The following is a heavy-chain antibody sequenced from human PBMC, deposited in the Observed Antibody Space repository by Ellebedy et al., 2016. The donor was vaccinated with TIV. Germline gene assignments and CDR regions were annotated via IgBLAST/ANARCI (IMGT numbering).Heavy chain of an antibody. D-gene: IGHD1-1*01. CDR2: ISSGGIT. CDR1: GFTFSASG. CDR3: VKGSGTMDV. Sequence: GESLKISCAASGFTFSASGMTWARQAPGKGLEGVSGISSGGITYYADSVRGRFTISRDNSKNTLYLQMNSLRAEDTATYYCVKGSGTMDVWGQGTTVTVSS. J-gene: IGHJ6*02. V-gene: IGHV3-23*01.